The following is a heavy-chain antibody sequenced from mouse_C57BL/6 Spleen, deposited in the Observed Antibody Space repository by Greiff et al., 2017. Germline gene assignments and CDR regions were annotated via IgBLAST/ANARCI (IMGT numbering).Heavy chain of an antibody. J-gene: IGHJ2*01. V-gene: IGHV1-4*01. CDR3: ANYYGSSQYYFDY. D-gene: IGHD1-1*01. CDR2: INPSSGYT. CDR1: GYTFTSYT. Sequence: LVESGAELARPGASVKMSCKASGYTFTSYTMHWVKQRPGQGLEWIGYINPSSGYTKYNQKFKDKATLTADKSSSTAYMQLSSLTSEDSAVYYCANYYGSSQYYFDYWGQGTTLTVSS.